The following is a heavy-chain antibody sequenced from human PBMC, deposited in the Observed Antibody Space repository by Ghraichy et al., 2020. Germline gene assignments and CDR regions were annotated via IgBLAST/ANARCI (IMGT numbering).Heavy chain of an antibody. CDR2: TYYRSKWYP. V-gene: IGHV6-1*01. J-gene: IGHJ5*02. Sequence: SETLSLTCAISGDSVSSNGAAWNWIRQSPSGGLEWLGRTYYRSKWYPDYAVSVKSRIVIDSDTTRNQFSLHLHSVTPEDTAVYYCARVRFLELLHWFDPWGQGTLVTVSS. D-gene: IGHD3-3*01. CDR1: GDSVSSNGAA. CDR3: ARVRFLELLHWFDP.